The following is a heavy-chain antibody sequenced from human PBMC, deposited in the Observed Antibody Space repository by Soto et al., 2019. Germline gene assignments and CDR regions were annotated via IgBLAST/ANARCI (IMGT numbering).Heavy chain of an antibody. Sequence: GGSLRLSCAASGFTFSSYAMHWVRQAPGKGLEWVAVISNDGSNKYYADSGKGRFTISGDNSKNTLYLKMNSLRAVETDVYYFAGTNLYFCSGYYDYYYGMDVWGQGTTVTVSS. CDR2: ISNDGSNK. CDR3: AGTNLYFCSGYYDYYYGMDV. D-gene: IGHD3-3*01. CDR1: GFTFSSYA. J-gene: IGHJ6*02. V-gene: IGHV3-30-3*01.